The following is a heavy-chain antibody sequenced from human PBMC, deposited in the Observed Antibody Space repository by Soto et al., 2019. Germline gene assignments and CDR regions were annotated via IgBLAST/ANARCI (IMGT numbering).Heavy chain of an antibody. D-gene: IGHD2-2*01. V-gene: IGHV4-39*01. Sequence: QLQLQESGPGLVKPSETLSLTCTVSGGSISSSSYYWGWIRQPPGKGLEWIGSIYYSGSTYYNPSLKGRVTISVDTSKNQFSLKLSSVTAADTAVYYCARRDIVVVPAAMSCFDYWGQGTLVTVSS. J-gene: IGHJ4*02. CDR1: GGSISSSSYY. CDR3: ARRDIVVVPAAMSCFDY. CDR2: IYYSGST.